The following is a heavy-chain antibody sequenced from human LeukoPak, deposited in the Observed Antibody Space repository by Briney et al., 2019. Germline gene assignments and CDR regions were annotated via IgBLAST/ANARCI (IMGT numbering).Heavy chain of an antibody. CDR1: GDSISGGGYY. D-gene: IGHD2-8*01. V-gene: IGHV4-34*01. CDR3: ARVSGYCSEGVCRFDH. CDR2: INHSGST. J-gene: IGHJ4*02. Sequence: SETLSLTCNVSGDSISGGGYYWSWIRQSPGRGLEWIGEINHSGSTNYNPSLKSRATILVDTSKNQVSLNLNSVTAADTAVYYCARVSGYCSEGVCRFDHWGQGTLVTVSS.